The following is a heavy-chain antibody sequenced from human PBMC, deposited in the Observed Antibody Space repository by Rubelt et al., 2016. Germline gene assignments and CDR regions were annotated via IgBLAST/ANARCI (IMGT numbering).Heavy chain of an antibody. CDR3: ALFAIFGVAPNAFDI. CDR2: IYYSGST. Sequence: QLQLQESGPGLVKPSETLSLTCTVSGGSISSSSYYWGWIRQPPGKGLEWIGSIYYSGSTYYNPSLKCRVTISVDTSKNQFSLKLSSVTAADTAVYYCALFAIFGVAPNAFDIWGQGTMVTVSS. D-gene: IGHD3-3*01. J-gene: IGHJ3*02. V-gene: IGHV4-39*01. CDR1: GGSISSSSYY.